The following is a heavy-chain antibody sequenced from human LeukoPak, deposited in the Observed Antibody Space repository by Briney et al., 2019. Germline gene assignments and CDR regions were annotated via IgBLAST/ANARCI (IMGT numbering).Heavy chain of an antibody. CDR3: ARFTRFLFRFDY. V-gene: IGHV4-59*01. Sequence: SETLSLTCTVSGGSISSYYWSWIRQPPGKGLERIGYIYYSGSTNYNPSLKSRVTISVDTSKNQFSLKLSSVTAADTAVYYCARFTRFLFRFDYWGQGILVTVSS. J-gene: IGHJ4*02. CDR2: IYYSGST. CDR1: GGSISSYY. D-gene: IGHD1-1*01.